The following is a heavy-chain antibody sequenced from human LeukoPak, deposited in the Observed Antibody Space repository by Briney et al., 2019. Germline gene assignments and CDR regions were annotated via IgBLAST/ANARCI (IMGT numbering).Heavy chain of an antibody. CDR3: AKKQQSSGMAFDI. CDR2: IYYSGST. V-gene: IGHV4-59*01. Sequence: SETLSLTCTVSGGYISSYYWSWIRQPPGKGLEWIGYIYYSGSTNYNPSLKSRVTISVDTSKNQFSLRLSSVTAADTAVYYCAKKQQSSGMAFDIWGQGTMVTVSS. CDR1: GGYISSYY. D-gene: IGHD1/OR15-1a*01. J-gene: IGHJ3*02.